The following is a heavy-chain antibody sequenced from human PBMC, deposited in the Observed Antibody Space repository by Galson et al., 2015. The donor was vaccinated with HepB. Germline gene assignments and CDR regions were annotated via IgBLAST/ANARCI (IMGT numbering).Heavy chain of an antibody. D-gene: IGHD3-10*01. CDR2: ISAYNGNT. J-gene: IGHJ3*02. Sequence: SVKVSCKASGYTFTSYGISWVRQAPGQGLEWMGWISAYNGNTNYAQKLQGRVTMTTDTSTSAAYMELRSLRSDDTAVYYCARDYYYGSGSYAPFRDAFDIWGQGTMVTVSS. CDR3: ARDYYYGSGSYAPFRDAFDI. V-gene: IGHV1-18*01. CDR1: GYTFTSYG.